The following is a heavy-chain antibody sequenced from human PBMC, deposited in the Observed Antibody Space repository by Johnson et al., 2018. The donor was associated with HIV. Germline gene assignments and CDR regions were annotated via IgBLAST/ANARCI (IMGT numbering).Heavy chain of an antibody. CDR2: ISYDGSNK. CDR1: GFTFSSYA. CDR3: ARDSGKWSGVRFAFDI. D-gene: IGHD3-10*01. Sequence: QVQLVESGGGVVQPGRSLRLSCAVSGFTFSSYAMHWVRQAPGKGLEWVAIISYDGSNKYYADSVKGRFTISRDNSKNTLYLQMSSLRAEDTAIYYCARDSGKWSGVRFAFDIWGQGTMVTVSS. J-gene: IGHJ3*02. V-gene: IGHV3-30-3*01.